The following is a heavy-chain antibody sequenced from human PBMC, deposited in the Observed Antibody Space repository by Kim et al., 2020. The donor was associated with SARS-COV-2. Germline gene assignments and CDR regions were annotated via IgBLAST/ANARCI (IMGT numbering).Heavy chain of an antibody. CDR1: GFTCSSYW. D-gene: IGHD3-16*02. Sequence: GGSLRLSCAASGFTCSSYWMSWVRQAPGKGLEWVANIKQDGSEKYYVDSVKGRFTISRDNAKNSLYLQMNSLRAEVTAVYYCARVPCGSYRYSYYFDYWGLKTVVTVSS. CDR3: ARVPCGSYRYSYYFDY. V-gene: IGHV3-7*01. J-gene: IGHJ4*02. CDR2: IKQDGSEK.